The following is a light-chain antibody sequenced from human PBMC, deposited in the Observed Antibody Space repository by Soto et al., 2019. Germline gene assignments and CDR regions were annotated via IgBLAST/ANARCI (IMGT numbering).Light chain of an antibody. Sequence: QSVLTQSSSASASLGSSVKLTCTLSSGHSSNIIAWHQQQPGKAPRYLMKLEGSGSYNKGSGVPDRFSGSSSGADRYLTISNLQSEDEADYCCETWDSNTQVFGGGTQLTVL. CDR2: LEGSGSY. CDR3: ETWDSNTQV. V-gene: IGLV4-60*03. J-gene: IGLJ2*01. CDR1: SGHSSNI.